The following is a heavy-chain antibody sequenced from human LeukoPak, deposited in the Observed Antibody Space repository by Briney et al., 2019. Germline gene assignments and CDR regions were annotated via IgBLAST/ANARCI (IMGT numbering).Heavy chain of an antibody. D-gene: IGHD6-19*01. J-gene: IGHJ3*02. CDR3: ARPTFIGMANDAFDI. V-gene: IGHV1-2*02. CDR2: INPNSGGS. CDR1: GYTFTGYY. Sequence: ASVKVSCKASGYTFTGYYVHWVRQAPGQGLEWMGWINPNSGGSNFARKFQGRVTMTRDTSISTAYMELSSLRSDDTAVYYCARPTFIGMANDAFDIWGQGAMITVSS.